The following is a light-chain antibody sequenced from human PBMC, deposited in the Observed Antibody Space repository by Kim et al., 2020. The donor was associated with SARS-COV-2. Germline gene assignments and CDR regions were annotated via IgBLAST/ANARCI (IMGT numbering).Light chain of an antibody. J-gene: IGLJ2*01. CDR3: SSHRSSSTLVG. CDR2: DVI. CDR1: SSDVGGYNY. Sequence: QSALTQPASVSGSPGQSITISCTGTSSDVGGYNYVSWYQQHPDKAPKLMIYDVIYRPSGVSDRFSGSKSGNTASLTISGLQPEDEADYYCSSHRSSSTLVGVGGGTQLTVL. V-gene: IGLV2-14*03.